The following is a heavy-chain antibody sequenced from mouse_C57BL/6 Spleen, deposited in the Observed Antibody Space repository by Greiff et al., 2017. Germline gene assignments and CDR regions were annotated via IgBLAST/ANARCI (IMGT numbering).Heavy chain of an antibody. Sequence: EVQGVESGGGLVQPGGSLSLSCAASGFTFTDYYMSWVRQPPGKALEWLGFIRNKANGYTTEYSASVKGRFTISRDNSQSILYLQMNALRAEDSATYYCASLYYYGSSYSAMDYWGQGTSVTVSS. V-gene: IGHV7-3*01. D-gene: IGHD1-1*01. CDR1: GFTFTDYY. J-gene: IGHJ4*01. CDR3: ASLYYYGSSYSAMDY. CDR2: IRNKANGYTT.